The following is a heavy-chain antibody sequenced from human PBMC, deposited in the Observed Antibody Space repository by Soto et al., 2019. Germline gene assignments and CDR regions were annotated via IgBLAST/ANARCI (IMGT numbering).Heavy chain of an antibody. V-gene: IGHV1-8*01. CDR2: MNPNSGGT. CDR1: GYTFTSYD. Sequence: ASVKVSYQASGYTFTSYDINWVRPATGPGLKWIGWMNPNSGGTGHAQKFRRRVTMTRDTSISTDYMELSSLRSDDKNIYYCEGVRSNCRSGSCHFDYWGQGNQVTVSS. CDR3: EGVRSNCRSGSCHFDY. D-gene: IGHD2-15*01. J-gene: IGHJ4*02.